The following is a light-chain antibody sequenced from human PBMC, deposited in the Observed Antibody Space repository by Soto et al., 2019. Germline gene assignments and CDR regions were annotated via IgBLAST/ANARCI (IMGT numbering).Light chain of an antibody. CDR3: QQRSNWPPIFT. J-gene: IGKJ3*01. CDR1: PSVSSSY. V-gene: IGKV3D-20*02. CDR2: GAS. Sequence: IVLSQSPSTLPFSPGERATLSCRARPSVSSSYLAWYQQKPGQAPRLLIYGASSRATGIPDRFSGSGSGTDFTLTISSLEPEDFAVYYCQQRSNWPPIFTFGPGTKVDI.